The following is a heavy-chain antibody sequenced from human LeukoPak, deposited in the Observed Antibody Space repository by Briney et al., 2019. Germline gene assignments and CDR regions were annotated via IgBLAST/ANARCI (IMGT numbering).Heavy chain of an antibody. CDR1: GGSISSYY. V-gene: IGHV4-59*01. CDR3: ARALDGCNWNYYYYMDV. J-gene: IGHJ6*03. D-gene: IGHD5-24*01. CDR2: IYYSGST. Sequence: SETLSLTCTVSGGSISSYYWSWIRQPPGKGLEWIGYIYYSGSTNYNPSLKSRVTISVDTSKNQFSLKLSSVTAADTAVYYCARALDGCNWNYYYYMDVWGKGTTVTVSS.